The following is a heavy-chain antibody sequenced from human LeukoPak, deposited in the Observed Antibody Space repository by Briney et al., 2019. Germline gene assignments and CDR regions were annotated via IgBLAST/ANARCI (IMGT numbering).Heavy chain of an antibody. V-gene: IGHV3-11*04. CDR3: ARFPGAYCGGDCYSAFDI. Sequence: GGSLRLPCAASGFTFSDYYVSWIRQAPGKGLEWVSYISSSGSTIYYADSVKGRFTISRDNAKNSLYLQMNSLRAEDTAVYYCARFPGAYCGGDCYSAFDIWGQGTMVTVSS. D-gene: IGHD2-21*01. CDR2: ISSSGSTI. CDR1: GFTFSDYY. J-gene: IGHJ3*02.